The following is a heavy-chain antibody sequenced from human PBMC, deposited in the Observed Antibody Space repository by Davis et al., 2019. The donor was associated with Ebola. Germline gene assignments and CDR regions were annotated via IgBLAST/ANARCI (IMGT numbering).Heavy chain of an antibody. CDR3: ARDLEPGDYYGSGSYYPYYYYGMDV. D-gene: IGHD3-10*01. V-gene: IGHV3-21*01. Sequence: GGSLRLSCAASGFTFSSYSMNWVRQAPGKGLEWVSSISSSSSYIYYADSVKGRFTISRDNAKNSLYLQMNSLRAEDTAVYYCARDLEPGDYYGSGSYYPYYYYGMDVWGQGTTVTVSS. CDR1: GFTFSSYS. CDR2: ISSSSSYI. J-gene: IGHJ6*02.